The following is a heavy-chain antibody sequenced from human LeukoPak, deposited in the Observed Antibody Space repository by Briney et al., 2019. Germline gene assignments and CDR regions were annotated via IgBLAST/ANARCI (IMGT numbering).Heavy chain of an antibody. J-gene: IGHJ4*02. V-gene: IGHV1-18*01. CDR3: LRDAQRPRLTPDY. CDR1: GYTFNTYG. D-gene: IGHD6-25*01. Sequence: GYSVKVSCKASGYTFNTYGFSWVGQAPGQGREWMGWISTYNGDVNYVLSLQGRVTLTKDTSTITAYMELMSLRSDDTAVYYCLRDAQRPRLTPDYWGQGTLVTVSS. CDR2: ISTYNGDV.